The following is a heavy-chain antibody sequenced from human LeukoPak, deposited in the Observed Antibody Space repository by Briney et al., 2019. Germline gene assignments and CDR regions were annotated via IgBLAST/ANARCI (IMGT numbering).Heavy chain of an antibody. CDR3: ARVGDGSGSYSFVPDPLPVAFDI. CDR1: AGSVSSGSYY. J-gene: IGHJ3*02. CDR2: IYYSGST. D-gene: IGHD3-10*01. V-gene: IGHV4-61*01. Sequence: SETLSLTCTVSAGSVSSGSYYWSWLRQPPGKGLEWIGYIYYSGSTNYNPSLKSRVTISVDTSKNQFSLKLSSVTAADTAVYYCARVGDGSGSYSFVPDPLPVAFDIWGQGTMVTVSS.